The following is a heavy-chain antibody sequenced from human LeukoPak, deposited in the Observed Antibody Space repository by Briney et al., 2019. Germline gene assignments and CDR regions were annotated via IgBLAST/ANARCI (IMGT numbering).Heavy chain of an antibody. D-gene: IGHD3-3*01. J-gene: IGHJ6*03. Sequence: ASVKVSCKASGYTFTSYYMHWVRQAPGQGLEWMGIINPSGGSTSYAQKLQGRVTMTTDTSTSTAYMELRSLRSDDTAVYYCARGVAYYDFWSGYHSRLDYYYMDVWGKGTTVTVSS. CDR3: ARGVAYYDFWSGYHSRLDYYYMDV. CDR1: GYTFTSYY. V-gene: IGHV1-46*01. CDR2: INPSGGST.